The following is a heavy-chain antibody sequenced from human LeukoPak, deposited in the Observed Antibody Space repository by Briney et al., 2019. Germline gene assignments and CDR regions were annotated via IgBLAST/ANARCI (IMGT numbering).Heavy chain of an antibody. Sequence: SETLSLTCTVSGGSISSYYWSWNRQPPGKGLAGIGYIYYSGSTNYNPSLKSRVTISVDTSKNQFSLKLSSVTAADTAVYYCARDWAGVQLGSFDIWGQGTMVTVSS. V-gene: IGHV4-59*01. D-gene: IGHD5-18*01. CDR2: IYYSGST. CDR3: ARDWAGVQLGSFDI. J-gene: IGHJ3*02. CDR1: GGSISSYY.